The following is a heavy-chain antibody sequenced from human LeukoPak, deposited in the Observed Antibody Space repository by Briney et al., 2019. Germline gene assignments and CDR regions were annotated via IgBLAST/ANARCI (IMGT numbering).Heavy chain of an antibody. CDR2: MDPNRGDT. D-gene: IGHD3-3*01. CDR1: GYTFTRYD. J-gene: IGHJ6*03. CDR3: ARGLWGDFWSGDYYYYYMDV. V-gene: IGHV1-8*03. Sequence: ASVKVSCKASGYTFTRYDINWVRQATGQGLEWTGWMDPNRGDTGYAQKFQGRVTITRNTSISTAYMELSSLRSEDTAVYYCARGLWGDFWSGDYYYYYMDVWGKGTTVTVSS.